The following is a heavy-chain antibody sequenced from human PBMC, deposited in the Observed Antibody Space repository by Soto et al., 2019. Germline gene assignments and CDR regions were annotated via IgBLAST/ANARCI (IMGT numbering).Heavy chain of an antibody. V-gene: IGHV3-7*01. Sequence: EVQLVESGGGLVQPGGSLRLSCAASGFIFRDYWIAWARQAPGKGLQWVAVIRQDGGETHYADSVRGRFTISRDNAKNSLFLQMNSLRVDDTGVYYCTRDWDIWGQGTLVTVSS. CDR2: IRQDGGET. CDR3: TRDWDI. J-gene: IGHJ4*02. CDR1: GFIFRDYW. D-gene: IGHD1-26*01.